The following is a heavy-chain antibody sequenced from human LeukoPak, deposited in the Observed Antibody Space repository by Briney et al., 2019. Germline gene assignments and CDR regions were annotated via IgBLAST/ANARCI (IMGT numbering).Heavy chain of an antibody. CDR3: AREGGIAVAQRAFDY. V-gene: IGHV1-69*04. J-gene: IGHJ4*02. Sequence: SVKVSCKASGGTFSSYAISWVRQAPGQGLEWMGRIIPILGIANYAQKFQDRVTIAADKSTSTAYMELSSLRSEDTAVYYCAREGGIAVAQRAFDYWGQGTLVTVSS. CDR1: GGTFSSYA. D-gene: IGHD6-19*01. CDR2: IIPILGIA.